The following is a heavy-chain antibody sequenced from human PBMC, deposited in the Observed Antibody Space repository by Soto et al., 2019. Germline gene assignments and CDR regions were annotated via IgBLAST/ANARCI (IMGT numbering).Heavy chain of an antibody. CDR3: TTGERNYDILTGYEFYWYFDL. Sequence: VQLVESGGGLVKPGGSLRLSCAASGFTFSNAWMSWVRQAPGKGLEWVGRIKSKTDGGTTDYAAPVKGRFTISRDDSKNTLYLQMNSLKTEDTAVYYCTTGERNYDILTGYEFYWYFDLWGRGTLVTVSS. CDR2: IKSKTDGGTT. CDR1: GFTFSNAW. D-gene: IGHD3-9*01. V-gene: IGHV3-15*01. J-gene: IGHJ2*01.